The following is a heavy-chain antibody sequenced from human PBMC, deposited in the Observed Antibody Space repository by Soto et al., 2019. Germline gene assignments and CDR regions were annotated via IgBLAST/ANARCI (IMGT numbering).Heavy chain of an antibody. V-gene: IGHV3-73*01. Sequence: EVPLVESGGGLVQPGGSLKLSFAASGFTFSDSVMHWVRQVSGKGLEWVGRITSTADTYATAYAASVKGRFTVSRDDSKNTAYLQMNSLKTEDTAVYYCTGSMSFAFDIWGQGTMVHVSS. CDR1: GFTFSDSV. CDR3: TGSMSFAFDI. J-gene: IGHJ3*02. CDR2: ITSTADTYAT.